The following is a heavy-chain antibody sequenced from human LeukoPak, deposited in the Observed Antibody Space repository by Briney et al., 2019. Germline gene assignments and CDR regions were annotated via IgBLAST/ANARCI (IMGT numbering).Heavy chain of an antibody. CDR2: IYYSGST. V-gene: IGHV4-61*01. Sequence: SETLSLTCTVSGGSVSNGSYYWSWIRQPPGTGLEWIGYIYYSGSTNYNPSLKSRVTISVDTSKDQFSLKLSSVTAADTAVYYCARGYGLRYFDWLLPDNWFDPWGQGTLVTVSS. D-gene: IGHD3-9*01. CDR1: GGSVSNGSYY. J-gene: IGHJ5*02. CDR3: ARGYGLRYFDWLLPDNWFDP.